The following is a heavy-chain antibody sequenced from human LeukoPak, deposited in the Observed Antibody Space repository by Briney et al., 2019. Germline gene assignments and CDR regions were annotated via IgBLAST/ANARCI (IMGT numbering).Heavy chain of an antibody. CDR2: IYYSGST. CDR3: VTYYFDSSGPKKNY. Sequence: SETLSLTCTVSGGSISSSSYYWGWIRQPPGKGLEWIGSIYYSGSTNYNPSLKSRVTISVDTSKKQFSLKLSSVTAADTAVYYCVTYYFDSSGPKKNYWGQGTLVTVSS. J-gene: IGHJ4*02. D-gene: IGHD3-22*01. V-gene: IGHV4-39*07. CDR1: GGSISSSSYY.